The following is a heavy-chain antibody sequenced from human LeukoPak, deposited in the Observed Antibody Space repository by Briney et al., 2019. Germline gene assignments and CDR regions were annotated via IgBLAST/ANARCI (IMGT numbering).Heavy chain of an antibody. CDR2: MNPNSGNT. V-gene: IGHV1-8*03. Sequence: GASVKVSCKASGYTFTSCDINWVRQATGQGLEWMGWMNPNSGNTGYAQKFQGRVTITRNTSISTAYMELSSLRSEDTAVYYCARVTEYYDFWSGYYTEHFDYWGQGTLVTVSS. D-gene: IGHD3-3*01. J-gene: IGHJ4*02. CDR1: GYTFTSCD. CDR3: ARVTEYYDFWSGYYTEHFDY.